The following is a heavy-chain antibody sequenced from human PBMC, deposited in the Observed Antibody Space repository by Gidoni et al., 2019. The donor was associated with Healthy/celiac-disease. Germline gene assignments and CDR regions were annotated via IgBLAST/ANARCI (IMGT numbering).Heavy chain of an antibody. Sequence: EVQLVESGGGLVQPGRSLRLSCPASGFTFGDYAMSWVRQAPGKGLGWVGFIRSKAYGGTTEYAAYVKGRFTISREDSKSIAYLQMNSLKTEDTAVYYCTREMRQASYYDFWSGYYTGWFDPWGQGTLVTVSS. CDR3: TREMRQASYYDFWSGYYTGWFDP. D-gene: IGHD3-3*01. J-gene: IGHJ5*02. CDR1: GFTFGDYA. CDR2: IRSKAYGGTT. V-gene: IGHV3-49*04.